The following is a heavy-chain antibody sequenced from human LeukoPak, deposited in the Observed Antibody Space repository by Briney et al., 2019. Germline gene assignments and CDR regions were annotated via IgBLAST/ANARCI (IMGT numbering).Heavy chain of an antibody. D-gene: IGHD3-22*01. CDR2: INSDGSST. CDR1: GFTFSSYW. V-gene: IGHV3-74*01. J-gene: IGHJ4*02. CDR3: ARDGVYYESSGYYLFDY. Sequence: GGSLRLFCAASGFTFSSYWMHWVRQAPGKGLVWVSRINSDGSSTSYADSVKGRFTISRDNAKNTLYLQMNSLRAEDTAVYYCARDGVYYESSGYYLFDYWCQGTLVTVSS.